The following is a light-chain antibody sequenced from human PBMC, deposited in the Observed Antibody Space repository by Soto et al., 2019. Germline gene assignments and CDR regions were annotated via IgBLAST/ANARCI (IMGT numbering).Light chain of an antibody. CDR2: RAS. V-gene: IGKV1-5*03. Sequence: DIQLTQAPSSLSASVGDRVTITCRASQSVVTWLAWYQQKPGKAPNLLISRASTLKSGVPSRFSGSGSGTEFILTINNLHPDDFATYYCQQYRHYSRTFGQGTKVEI. CDR3: QQYRHYSRT. CDR1: QSVVTW. J-gene: IGKJ1*01.